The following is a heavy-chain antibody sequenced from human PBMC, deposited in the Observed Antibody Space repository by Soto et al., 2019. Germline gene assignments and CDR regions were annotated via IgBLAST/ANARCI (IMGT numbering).Heavy chain of an antibody. J-gene: IGHJ4*02. D-gene: IGHD2-8*02. CDR2: ISSTGNTI. CDR1: GFTFSTYS. Sequence: EVQVVESGGGLVQPGGSLRLSCAASGFTFSTYSMNWVRQAPGKGLEWVSYISSTGNTIYYPDSVKGRFTISRDTAKKSVYLQMNSLRAEDTAVYYCARSGYFDYWGQGTLVTVSS. CDR3: ARSGYFDY. V-gene: IGHV3-48*01.